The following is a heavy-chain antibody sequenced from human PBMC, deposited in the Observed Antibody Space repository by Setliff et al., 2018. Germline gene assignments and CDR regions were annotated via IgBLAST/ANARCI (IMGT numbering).Heavy chain of an antibody. CDR3: ARSLVTAGDAFDI. Sequence: ASVKVSCKASGYTFTSYYMHWVRQAPGQGLEWMGIINPSGGSTSYAQKFQGRVTMTRNTSISTAYMELSSLRSEDTAVYYCARSLVTAGDAFDIWGQGTMVTVSS. D-gene: IGHD2-21*02. V-gene: IGHV1-46*01. CDR1: GYTFTSYY. CDR2: INPSGGST. J-gene: IGHJ3*02.